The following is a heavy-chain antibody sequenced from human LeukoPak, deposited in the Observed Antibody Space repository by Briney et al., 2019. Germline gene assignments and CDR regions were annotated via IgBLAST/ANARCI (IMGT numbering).Heavy chain of an antibody. CDR2: INQDGSEQ. Sequence: GGSLRLSCAASGFTFSSYWMSWVRQAPGKWLDWVANINQDGSEQYYVDSAKGRFTISRDNGKKSLFLQMNSLRVEDTDVYFCVRGRGNSSSWYWDYWGQGTLVTASS. CDR1: GFTFSSYW. D-gene: IGHD6-13*01. V-gene: IGHV3-7*02. CDR3: VRGRGNSSSWYWDY. J-gene: IGHJ4*02.